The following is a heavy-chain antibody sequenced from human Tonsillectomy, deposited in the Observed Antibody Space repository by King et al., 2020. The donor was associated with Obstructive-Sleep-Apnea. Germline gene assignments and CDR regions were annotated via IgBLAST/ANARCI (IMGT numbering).Heavy chain of an antibody. J-gene: IGHJ3*02. V-gene: IGHV3-48*01. D-gene: IGHD2-2*01. CDR2: ISSSSSTL. Sequence: VQLVESGGGLVQPGGSLRLSCAASGFTFSRYSMNWVRQAPGKGLEWVSYISSSSSTLYYADSAKGRFTISRDNAKNSLFLQMNSLRVEDTAVYYCARXGYCXSXXCXVXXFNIXXXGTMVTVSS. CDR1: GFTFSRYS. CDR3: ARXGYCXSXXCXVXXFNI.